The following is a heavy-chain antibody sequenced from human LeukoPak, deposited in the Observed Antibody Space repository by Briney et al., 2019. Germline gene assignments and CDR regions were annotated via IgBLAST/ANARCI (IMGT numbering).Heavy chain of an antibody. CDR3: ARRTLVGALGGHFDP. J-gene: IGHJ5*02. CDR2: IYPGDSDT. Sequence: KPGESLKISCKGSGYSFTSYWIGWVRQMPGKGLEWMGIIYPGDSDTRYSPSFQGQVTISADKSISTAYLQWSSLKASDTAMYYCARRTLVGALGGHFDPWGQGTLVTVSS. CDR1: GYSFTSYW. D-gene: IGHD1-26*01. V-gene: IGHV5-51*01.